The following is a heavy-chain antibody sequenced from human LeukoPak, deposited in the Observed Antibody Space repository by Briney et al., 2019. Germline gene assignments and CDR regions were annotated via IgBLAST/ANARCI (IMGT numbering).Heavy chain of an antibody. CDR3: AKAREEGSGSYYPSYYYYYMDV. CDR2: ISGSAGST. J-gene: IGHJ6*03. CDR1: GFTFSSYG. D-gene: IGHD3-10*01. V-gene: IGHV3-23*01. Sequence: GGTLRLSCAASGFTFSSYGMSWVRQAPGKGLEWVSAISGSAGSTYYADSVKGRFTISRDNSKNTLYLQMNSLRAEDTAVYYCAKAREEGSGSYYPSYYYYYMDVWGKGTTVTIPS.